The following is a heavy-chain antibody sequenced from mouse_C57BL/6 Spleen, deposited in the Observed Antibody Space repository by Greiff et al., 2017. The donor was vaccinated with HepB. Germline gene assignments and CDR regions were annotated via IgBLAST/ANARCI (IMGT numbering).Heavy chain of an antibody. CDR1: GYTFTDHT. CDR3: AREDYYGISYWFAY. D-gene: IGHD1-1*01. Sequence: QVQLQQSDAELVKPGASVKISCKVSGYTFTDHTIHWLKQRPEQGLEWIGDIYPRDGSTKYNEKFKGKATLTADKSSSTAYMQLNSLTSEDSAVYFCAREDYYGISYWFAYWGQGTLVTVSA. V-gene: IGHV1-78*01. CDR2: IYPRDGST. J-gene: IGHJ3*01.